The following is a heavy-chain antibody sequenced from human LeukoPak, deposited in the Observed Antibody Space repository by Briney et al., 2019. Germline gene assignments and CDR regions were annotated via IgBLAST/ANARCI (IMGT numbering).Heavy chain of an antibody. CDR2: IYPDDSDT. CDR3: ARLQSRSSRFLEWLSYFDN. J-gene: IGHJ4*02. Sequence: GESLKISCKGSGYSFTTYWIGWVRQMPGKGLGWMGIIYPDDSDTRYSPSFEGQVTISADKSINTASLQWSSLKASDTAIYYCARLQSRSSRFLEWLSYFDNWGQGTLVTVSS. D-gene: IGHD3-3*01. CDR1: GYSFTTYW. V-gene: IGHV5-51*01.